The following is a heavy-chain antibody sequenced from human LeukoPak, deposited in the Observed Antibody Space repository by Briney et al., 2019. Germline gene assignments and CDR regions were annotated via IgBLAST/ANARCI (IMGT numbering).Heavy chain of an antibody. J-gene: IGHJ4*02. CDR1: GFTFSSYS. D-gene: IGHD6-19*01. CDR2: ISSSSSYI. CDR3: ARAGYSSGWCFDY. Sequence: GGXXRLSCAASGFTFSSYSMNWVRQAPGKGLEWVSSISSSSSYIYYADSVKGRFTISRDNAKNSLYLQMNSLRAEDTAVYYCARAGYSSGWCFDYWGQGTLVTVSS. V-gene: IGHV3-21*01.